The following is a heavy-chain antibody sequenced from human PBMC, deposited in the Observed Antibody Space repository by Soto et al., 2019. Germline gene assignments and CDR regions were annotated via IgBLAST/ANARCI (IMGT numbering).Heavy chain of an antibody. V-gene: IGHV4-30-4*01. D-gene: IGHD2-15*01. CDR2: IYYSGST. J-gene: IGHJ4*02. CDR3: ARARGARYFAY. Sequence: TLSLTCTVSGGSISSGDYYWSWIRQPPGKGLEWIGYIYYSGSTYYNPSLKSRVTISVDTSKNQFSLKLSSVTAADTAVYYCARARGARYFAYWGQGTLVTVSS. CDR1: GGSISSGDYY.